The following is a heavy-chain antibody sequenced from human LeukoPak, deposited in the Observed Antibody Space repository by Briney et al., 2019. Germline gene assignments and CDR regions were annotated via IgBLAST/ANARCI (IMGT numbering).Heavy chain of an antibody. CDR1: GDSIRSYY. V-gene: IGHV4-59*01. J-gene: IGHJ5*02. D-gene: IGHD3-3*01. CDR3: ASGNYDFWSGHPNWFDP. CDR2: IYYSGST. Sequence: PSETLSLTCTVSGDSIRSYYWSWIRQPPGKGLEWIGYIYYSGSTNYNPSLKSRVTIPLDTSKNHFSLKVSSVTAADTAVYYCASGNYDFWSGHPNWFDPWGQGTLVTVSS.